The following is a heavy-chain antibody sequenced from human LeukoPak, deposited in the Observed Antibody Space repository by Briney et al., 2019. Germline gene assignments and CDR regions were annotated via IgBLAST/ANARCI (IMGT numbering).Heavy chain of an antibody. Sequence: SETLSLTCTVSGASISSGGYYWSWVRQFPGKGLEWIGYIYYSGSTNYNPSLKSRVTISVDTSKNQFSLKLSSVTAADTAVYYCARSPTYYYDSSGYYYGYFLDYWGQGTLVTVSS. V-gene: IGHV4-61*08. J-gene: IGHJ4*02. CDR1: GASISSGGYY. D-gene: IGHD3-22*01. CDR3: ARSPTYYYDSSGYYYGYFLDY. CDR2: IYYSGST.